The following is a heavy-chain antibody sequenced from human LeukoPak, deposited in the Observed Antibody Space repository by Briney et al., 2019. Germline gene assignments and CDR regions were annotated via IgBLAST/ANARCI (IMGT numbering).Heavy chain of an antibody. D-gene: IGHD5-12*01. V-gene: IGHV3-21*01. CDR2: ISSSSSYI. CDR3: ARVGAIGNVDIVADAFDI. CDR1: GFTFSSYS. Sequence: PGGSLRPSCAASGFTFSSYSMNWVRQAPGKGLEWVSSISSSSSYIYYADSVKGRFTISRDNAKNSLYLQMNSLRAEDTAVYYCARVGAIGNVDIVADAFDIWGQGTMVTVSS. J-gene: IGHJ3*02.